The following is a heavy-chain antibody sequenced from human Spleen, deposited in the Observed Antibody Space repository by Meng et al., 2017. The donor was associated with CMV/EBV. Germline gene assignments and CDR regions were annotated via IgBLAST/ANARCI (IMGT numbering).Heavy chain of an antibody. V-gene: IGHV3-9*01. CDR1: GFTFDDYT. CDR2: ISWNSAIR. Sequence: SLKIPCAASGFTFDDYTMYWVRQTPGKGLEWVSAISWNSAIRDYAGSVKGRFIISRDNAKKTLYLQMNTLRIEDTALYYCARAQKSALMTGMGVWGQGTTVTVSS. CDR3: ARAQKSALMTGMGV. D-gene: IGHD3-3*01. J-gene: IGHJ6*02.